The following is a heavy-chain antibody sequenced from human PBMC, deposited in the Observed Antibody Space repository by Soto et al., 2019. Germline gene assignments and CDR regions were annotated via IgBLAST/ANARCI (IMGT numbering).Heavy chain of an antibody. V-gene: IGHV1-69*02. CDR1: GGTFSSYT. J-gene: IGHJ6*02. D-gene: IGHD6-19*01. Sequence: QVQLVQSGAEVKKPGSSVKVSCKASGGTFSSYTISWVRQAPGQGLEWMGRIIPILGIANYAQKFQGRVTITADKSTSTAYMELSSLRSEDTAVYYCARYQGVGGQWQNYYYGMDVWGQGTTVTVSS. CDR3: ARYQGVGGQWQNYYYGMDV. CDR2: IIPILGIA.